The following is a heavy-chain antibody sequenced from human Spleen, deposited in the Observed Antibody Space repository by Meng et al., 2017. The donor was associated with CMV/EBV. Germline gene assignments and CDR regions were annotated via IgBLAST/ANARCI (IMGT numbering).Heavy chain of an antibody. J-gene: IGHJ6*02. Sequence: SVKVSCKASGYTFTGYHIHWVRQAPGQGLEWMGGIIPILGIANYAQKFQGRVTITADKSTSTAYMELSSLRSEDTAVYYCARGAVVPAAFYYYGMDVWGQGTTVTVSS. D-gene: IGHD2-2*01. CDR1: GYTFTGYH. CDR2: IIPILGIA. CDR3: ARGAVVPAAFYYYGMDV. V-gene: IGHV1-69*10.